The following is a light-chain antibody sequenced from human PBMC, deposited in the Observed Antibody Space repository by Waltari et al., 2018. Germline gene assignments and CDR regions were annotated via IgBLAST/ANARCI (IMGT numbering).Light chain of an antibody. V-gene: IGKV1-39*01. CDR3: QHDYGTPPT. CDR2: KAS. CDR1: ENVKNF. J-gene: IGKJ4*01. Sequence: DIQMTQSPSSLSASVGDRVTITCRASENVKNFLNWYQQKPGKAPKLLIYKASTLQSGVPSSFGGSGSGTDYTFTITGLQSEDVATYYCQHDYGTPPTFGGGTKVEIK.